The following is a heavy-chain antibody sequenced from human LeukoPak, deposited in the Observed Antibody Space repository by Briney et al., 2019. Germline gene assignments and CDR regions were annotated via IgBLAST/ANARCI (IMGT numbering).Heavy chain of an antibody. V-gene: IGHV4-59*01. CDR2: IYYSGNT. D-gene: IGHD3-22*01. CDR3: ARFSEYSHSSVHCLDY. CDR1: GVSISSYY. Sequence: SETLSLTCTVSGVSISSYYWNWIRQPPGKGLEWIGYIYYSGNTNYNPSLKSRVTMSVDTSRNQFFLRLSSVTAADTAVYYCARFSEYSHSSVHCLDYWGQGTLVSVSS. J-gene: IGHJ4*02.